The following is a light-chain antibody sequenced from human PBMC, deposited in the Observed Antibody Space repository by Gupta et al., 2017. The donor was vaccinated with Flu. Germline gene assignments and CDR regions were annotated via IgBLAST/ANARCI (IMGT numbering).Light chain of an antibody. V-gene: IGKV3-11*01. Sequence: ATLSLSPGERANLSCRASQSVSNYFAWYQQKPGQAPRLLMYDTSKRVAGIPARFSGSGSGTDVTITISTREPEDFAVYYCQQRSDLPMYTFGQGTRLEIK. CDR1: QSVSNY. CDR2: DTS. CDR3: QQRSDLPMYT. J-gene: IGKJ2*01.